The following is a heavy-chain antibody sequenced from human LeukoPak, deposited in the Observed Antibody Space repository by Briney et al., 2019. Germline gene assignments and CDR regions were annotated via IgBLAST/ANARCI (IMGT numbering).Heavy chain of an antibody. CDR1: RFTFDDYG. CDR2: INWNGGST. CDR3: ARDGGVGSYGYRGDY. Sequence: GGSLRLSCADSRFTFDDYGMSWVRQAPGKGLEWVSGINWNGGSTGYADSVKGRFAISRDNAKNSLYLQMNSLRAEDTALYYCARDGGVGSYGYRGDYWGQGTLVTVSS. J-gene: IGHJ4*02. V-gene: IGHV3-20*04. D-gene: IGHD5-18*01.